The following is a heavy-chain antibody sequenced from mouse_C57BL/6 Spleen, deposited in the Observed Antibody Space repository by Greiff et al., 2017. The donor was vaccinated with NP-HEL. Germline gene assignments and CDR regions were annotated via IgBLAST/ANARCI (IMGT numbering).Heavy chain of an antibody. CDR1: GYTFTSYW. Sequence: QVQLQQPGAELVKPGASVKMSCKASGYTFTSYWITWVKQRPGQGLEWIGDIYPGSGSTNYNEKFKSKATLTVDTSSSTAYMQLSSLTSEDSAVYYCARSEVPGVAPDYWGQGTTLTVSS. CDR2: IYPGSGST. CDR3: ARSEVPGVAPDY. D-gene: IGHD1-3*01. J-gene: IGHJ2*01. V-gene: IGHV1-55*01.